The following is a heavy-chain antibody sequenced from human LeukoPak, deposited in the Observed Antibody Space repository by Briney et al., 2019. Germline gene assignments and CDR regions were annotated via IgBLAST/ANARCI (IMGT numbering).Heavy chain of an antibody. CDR3: ARGHQLVSNGGYFQH. CDR2: MNPNSGNT. V-gene: IGHV1-8*03. Sequence: ASVKVSCKASGYTFTSYDINWVRQATGQGLEWMGWMNPNSGNTGYAQKFQGRVTITRNTSISTAYMELSSLRSEDTAVYYCARGHQLVSNGGYFQHWGQGTLVTVSS. D-gene: IGHD6-6*01. CDR1: GYTFTSYD. J-gene: IGHJ1*01.